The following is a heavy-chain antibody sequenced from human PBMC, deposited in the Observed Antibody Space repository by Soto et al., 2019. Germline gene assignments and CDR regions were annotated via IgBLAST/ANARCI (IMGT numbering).Heavy chain of an antibody. J-gene: IGHJ4*02. D-gene: IGHD1-26*01. V-gene: IGHV3-11*01. CDR3: ARISTATLDDH. Sequence: GGSLRLSCAASGFTFSDYYMSWIRQAPGKGLEWVSYISSSDNTIFYAESVKGRFTVSRDNAKNSLYLQMNSLRTEDTAVYYCARISTATLDDHWGQGTLVTVSS. CDR1: GFTFSDYY. CDR2: ISSSDNTI.